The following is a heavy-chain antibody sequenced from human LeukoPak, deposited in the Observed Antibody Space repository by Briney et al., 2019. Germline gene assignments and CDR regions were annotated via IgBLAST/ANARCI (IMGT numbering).Heavy chain of an antibody. CDR2: IYYSGTT. V-gene: IGHV4-61*01. CDR3: ARNLVYNYGFDY. J-gene: IGHJ4*02. CDR1: GGSVSSGIYY. D-gene: IGHD5-18*01. Sequence: TSETLSLICTVSGGSVSSGIYYWSWIRQPPGKGLELIGHIYYSGTTIYNPSLRSRVTISVDMSKNQFSLKLSSVTAADTAVYYCARNLVYNYGFDYWGQGTLVTVSS.